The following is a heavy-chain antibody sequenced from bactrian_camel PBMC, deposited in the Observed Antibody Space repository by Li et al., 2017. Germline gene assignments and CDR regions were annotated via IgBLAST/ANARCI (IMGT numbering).Heavy chain of an antibody. CDR3: AADRTRYRHFGSDCPRDEYYY. CDR2: IYFDGGRT. V-gene: IGHV3S63*01. CDR1: IMSEAYC. Sequence: HVQLVESGGGSVEAGGSLKLSCAGIMSEAYCDGWIRQAPGKEREGVASIYFDGGRTSYADSVKGRFTISQDNTKRVVYLQMNGLKPEDTAKYHCAADRTRYRHFGSDCPRDEYYYWGQGTQVTVS. J-gene: IGHJ4*01. D-gene: IGHD2*01.